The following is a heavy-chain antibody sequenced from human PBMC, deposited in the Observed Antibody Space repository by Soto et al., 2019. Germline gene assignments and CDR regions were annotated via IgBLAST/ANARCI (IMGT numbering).Heavy chain of an antibody. D-gene: IGHD3-10*01. V-gene: IGHV3-23*01. CDR1: VFTFSTYA. CDR3: AKEFLRFGESLERYFDY. CDR2: ISGSGRST. J-gene: IGHJ4*02. Sequence: GWSLRLSCVYSVFTFSTYAMRWVRQAPGKGLEWVSAISGSGRSTYYADSVKGRFTISRDNSENTLYLQLNFLRAEDTAVYYCAKEFLRFGESLERYFDYWGQGALVTVSS.